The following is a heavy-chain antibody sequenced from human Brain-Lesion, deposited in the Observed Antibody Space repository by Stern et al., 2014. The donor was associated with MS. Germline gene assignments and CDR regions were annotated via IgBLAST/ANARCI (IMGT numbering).Heavy chain of an antibody. V-gene: IGHV3-9*01. CDR1: GFTFDDYA. Sequence: EVQLVESGGDLVQPGRSLRLSCAAFGFTFDDYAMHWVRQAPGKGLEWVAGISWNSGTIGYADSVKGRFTTSRDNAYSSLYLQMNSLIPEDTALYYCARDITGSSAYFAYWGQGTLVTVSS. D-gene: IGHD1-14*01. J-gene: IGHJ4*02. CDR3: ARDITGSSAYFAY. CDR2: ISWNSGTI.